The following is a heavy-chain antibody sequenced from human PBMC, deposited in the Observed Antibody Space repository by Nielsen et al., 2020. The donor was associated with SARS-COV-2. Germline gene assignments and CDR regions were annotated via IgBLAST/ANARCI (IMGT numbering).Heavy chain of an antibody. Sequence: GESLKISCAASRFTFSSLWMSWVRQVPGKGLEWVADIKPDGSEKFYVDSVKGRFTISRDNAKNSVSLQMNSLRVEDTAVYYCARDWSRAFDVWGQGTMVTVSS. CDR3: ARDWSRAFDV. CDR1: RFTFSSLW. CDR2: IKPDGSEK. V-gene: IGHV3-7*01. J-gene: IGHJ3*01.